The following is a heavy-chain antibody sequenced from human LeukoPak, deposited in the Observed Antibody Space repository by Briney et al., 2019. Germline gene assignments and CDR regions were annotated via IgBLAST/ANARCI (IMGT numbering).Heavy chain of an antibody. D-gene: IGHD6-19*01. V-gene: IGHV3-20*04. Sequence: PGGSLRLSCAASGFTFDDYGMSWVRQAPGKGLEWVSGINWNGGSTGYADSVKGRFTISRENATNSLYLQMNSLRAEHTALYYCARAFSLRAGYSSGWPLDYWGQGTLVTLSS. CDR1: GFTFDDYG. J-gene: IGHJ4*02. CDR2: INWNGGST. CDR3: ARAFSLRAGYSSGWPLDY.